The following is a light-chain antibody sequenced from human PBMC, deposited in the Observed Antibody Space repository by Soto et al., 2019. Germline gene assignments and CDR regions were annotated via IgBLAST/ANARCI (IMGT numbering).Light chain of an antibody. CDR2: WAS. Sequence: DIVMTQSPDSLAVSLGERATINCKSSQSILYSSNNKNYLAWFQQKPGQPPNLLISWASTRESGVPDRFRGSGSGTDFTLTISSLQAEDVAVYSCQQYYSTPLTFGGGTKVDIK. J-gene: IGKJ4*01. CDR3: QQYYSTPLT. V-gene: IGKV4-1*01. CDR1: QSILYSSNNKNY.